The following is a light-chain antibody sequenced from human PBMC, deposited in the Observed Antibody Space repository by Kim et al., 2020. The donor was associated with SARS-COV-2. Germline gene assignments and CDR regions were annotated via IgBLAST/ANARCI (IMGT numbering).Light chain of an antibody. CDR2: LGS. J-gene: IGKJ1*01. V-gene: IGKV2-28*01. CDR1: HSLLHTNGYNY. CDR3: MQALQTPT. Sequence: IVMTQSPLSLPVTPGESVSISCRSSHSLLHTNGYNYLDWYRQKPGQSPQLLIYLGSSRASGVPDRFSGSGSGTDFTLLIDRVETEDVGVYYCMQALQTPTFGQGTKLEI.